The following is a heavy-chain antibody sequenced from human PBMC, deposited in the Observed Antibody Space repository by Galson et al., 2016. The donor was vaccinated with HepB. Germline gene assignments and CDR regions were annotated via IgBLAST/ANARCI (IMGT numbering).Heavy chain of an antibody. Sequence: SETLSLTCTVSGGSISSRSYYWGWIRQPPGKGLEWIGSIYYSGSTYYNPSLKRRVTLSVDTSKNQFSLKLSSVTAADTAVYLCARHRTAGDYFDYWGQGTLVTVSS. D-gene: IGHD4-17*01. J-gene: IGHJ4*02. CDR3: ARHRTAGDYFDY. V-gene: IGHV4-39*01. CDR2: IYYSGST. CDR1: GGSISSRSYY.